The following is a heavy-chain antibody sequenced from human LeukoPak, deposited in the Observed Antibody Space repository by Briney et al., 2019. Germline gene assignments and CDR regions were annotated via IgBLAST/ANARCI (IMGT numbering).Heavy chain of an antibody. CDR1: GGSISSYY. D-gene: IGHD2-15*01. CDR3: ARWGPCSGGSCFYSAYFDY. J-gene: IGHJ4*02. CDR2: IYTSGST. Sequence: SETLSLTCTVAGGSISSYYWSWIRQPAGKGLEWLGRIYTSGSTNYNPSLKSRVTISVDKSKNQFSLKLSSVTAADTAVYYCARWGPCSGGSCFYSAYFDYWGQGTLVTVSS. V-gene: IGHV4-4*07.